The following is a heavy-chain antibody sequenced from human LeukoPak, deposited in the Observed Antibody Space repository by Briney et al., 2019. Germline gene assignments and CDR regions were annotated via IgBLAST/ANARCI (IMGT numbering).Heavy chain of an antibody. D-gene: IGHD5-18*01. Sequence: ASVKVPCKASGYTFTGYYMHWVRQAPGQGLEWMGWINPNSGGTNYAQKFQGRVTMTRDTSISTAYMELSRLRSDDTAVYYCARDQVRGYSYDYWGQGTLVTVSS. CDR1: GYTFTGYY. J-gene: IGHJ4*02. V-gene: IGHV1-2*02. CDR2: INPNSGGT. CDR3: ARDQVRGYSYDY.